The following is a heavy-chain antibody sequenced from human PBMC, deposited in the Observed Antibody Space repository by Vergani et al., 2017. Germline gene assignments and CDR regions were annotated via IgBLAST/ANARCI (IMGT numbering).Heavy chain of an antibody. CDR1: GGSISSYY. D-gene: IGHD2-15*01. CDR3: ARGLGYCSGGSCYYYGMDV. V-gene: IGHV4-59*01. Sequence: QVQLQESGPGLVNPSETMSLTCTVSGGSISSYYWSWIRQPPGKGLEWIGYIYYSGSTNHNPSLKSRVTLSVDTSKKQFSLKLGSVTAADTAVYYCARGLGYCSGGSCYYYGMDVWGQGTTVTVSS. J-gene: IGHJ6*02. CDR2: IYYSGST.